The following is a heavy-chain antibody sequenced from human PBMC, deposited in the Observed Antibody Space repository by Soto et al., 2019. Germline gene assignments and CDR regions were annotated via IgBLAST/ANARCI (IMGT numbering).Heavy chain of an antibody. V-gene: IGHV3-30*18. J-gene: IGHJ3*01. CDR1: GFTFSTYG. D-gene: IGHD3-22*01. CDR3: AKDYAHFDSSGYPWP. CDR2: ISFEVTDK. Sequence: QVQLVESGGGVVQPGRSLRLSCTASGFTFSTYGIHWVRQAPGKGLEWVAFISFEVTDKYYADSVKGRFTISRDNSKRTVYLQMNRLRAEDTGIYYCAKDYAHFDSSGYPWPWGQGTMVTVSS.